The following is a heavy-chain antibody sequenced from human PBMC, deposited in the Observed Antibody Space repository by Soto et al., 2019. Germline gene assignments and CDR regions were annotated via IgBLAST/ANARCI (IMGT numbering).Heavy chain of an antibody. D-gene: IGHD1-20*01. V-gene: IGHV2-70*13. CDR3: ARSIRGPRRFNGMDV. CDR2: IERDDDDK. J-gene: IGHJ6*02. Sequence: LVNPTETLTVTCTFSGFSLTSPGMCVSWIRQSPGKALEWLALIERDDDDKYYSTSLKTRLTISKDTRKNQVVLTMANMDPADTATYYCARSIRGPRRFNGMDVWGQGTTVTVSS. CDR1: GFSLTSPGMC.